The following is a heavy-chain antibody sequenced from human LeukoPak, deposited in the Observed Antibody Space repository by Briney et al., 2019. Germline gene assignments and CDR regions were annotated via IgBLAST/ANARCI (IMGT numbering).Heavy chain of an antibody. J-gene: IGHJ4*02. CDR1: GFTFSNYA. CDR3: ARGPNSNWSGLDF. D-gene: IGHD6-6*01. V-gene: IGHV3-74*01. CDR2: ISPTGSTT. Sequence: GGSLRLSCAASGFTFSNYAMSWARRLPGKGLVWVSRISPTGSTTSYADSVKGRFTVSRDNAKNTLYLQVNNLRAEDTAVYYCARGPNSNWSGLDFWGQGTLLTVS.